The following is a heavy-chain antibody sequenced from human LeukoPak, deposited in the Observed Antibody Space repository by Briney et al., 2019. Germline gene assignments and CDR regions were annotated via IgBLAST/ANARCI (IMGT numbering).Heavy chain of an antibody. D-gene: IGHD1-26*01. V-gene: IGHV3-74*01. Sequence: GGSLRLSCAASGFTSSNYWMHWVRQDPLKGLVWVSRINSDGGSTGYADSVKGRFTISRDNAKNTLYLQMNSLRAEDTALYYCARGGTRGSLIYWGQGTLVTVSS. CDR2: INSDGGST. CDR3: ARGGTRGSLIY. CDR1: GFTSSNYW. J-gene: IGHJ4*02.